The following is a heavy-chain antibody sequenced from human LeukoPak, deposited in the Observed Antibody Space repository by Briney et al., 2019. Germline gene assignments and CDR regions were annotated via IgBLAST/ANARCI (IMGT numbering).Heavy chain of an antibody. D-gene: IGHD3-10*01. Sequence: GGSLRLSCAASGFTFSSYWMSWVRQAPGKGLEWVANIKQDGSEKYYVDSVKGRFTISRDNAKNSLYLQMNSLRDGDTAVYYCARVRGVHYDIDVWGQGTTVTVSS. J-gene: IGHJ6*02. CDR1: GFTFSSYW. CDR2: IKQDGSEK. V-gene: IGHV3-7*02. CDR3: ARVRGVHYDIDV.